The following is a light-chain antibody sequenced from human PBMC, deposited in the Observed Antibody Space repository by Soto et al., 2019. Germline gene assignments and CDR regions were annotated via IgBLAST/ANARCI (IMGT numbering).Light chain of an antibody. Sequence: QSVLTQPASVSGSPGQSITISCTGTSSDVGTYNFVSWYRQHPVKAPILIIFDVSSRPSGISNRFSGSKSSNTASLTISGVQAEDEADYYCSSYANSDTVIFGGGTQLTVL. V-gene: IGLV2-14*01. CDR3: SSYANSDTVI. J-gene: IGLJ2*01. CDR1: SSDVGTYNF. CDR2: DVS.